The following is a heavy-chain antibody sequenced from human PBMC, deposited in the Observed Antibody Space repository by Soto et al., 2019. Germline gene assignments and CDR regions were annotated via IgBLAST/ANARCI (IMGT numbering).Heavy chain of an antibody. CDR2: ISAYNGNT. J-gene: IGHJ5*02. Sequence: ASVKVSCKASGYTFTSYGISWVRQAPGQGLVWMGWISAYNGNTNYAQKLQGRVTMTTDTSTSTAYMELRSLRSDDTAVYYCARDRRYRGWFDPWGQGTLVTVSS. V-gene: IGHV1-18*01. CDR3: ARDRRYRGWFDP. CDR1: GYTFTSYG. D-gene: IGHD1-1*01.